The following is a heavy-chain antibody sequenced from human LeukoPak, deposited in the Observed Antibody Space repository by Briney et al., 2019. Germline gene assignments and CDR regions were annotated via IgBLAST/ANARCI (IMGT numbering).Heavy chain of an antibody. V-gene: IGHV1-24*01. J-gene: IGHJ4*02. Sequence: ASVKVSCKVSGYTLTELSMHWVQQAPGKGLEWMGGFDPEDGETIYAQKFQGRVTMTEDTSTDTAYMELSSLRSEDTAVYYCATAPSKGQQIFDYWGQGTLVTVSS. D-gene: IGHD6-13*01. CDR3: ATAPSKGQQIFDY. CDR1: GYTLTELS. CDR2: FDPEDGET.